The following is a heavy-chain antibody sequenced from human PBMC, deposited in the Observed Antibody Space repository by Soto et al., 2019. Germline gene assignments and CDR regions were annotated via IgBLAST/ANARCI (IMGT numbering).Heavy chain of an antibody. Sequence: SETLSLTCAVSGYSISSGYYWGWIRQPPEKGLEWIGSIYHSGSTYYNPSLKSRVTISVDTSKNQFSLKLSSVTAADTAVYYCARVVRTIFGVVTSMDVWGQGTTVTVSS. CDR1: GYSISSGYY. V-gene: IGHV4-38-2*01. CDR3: ARVVRTIFGVVTSMDV. J-gene: IGHJ6*02. CDR2: IYHSGST. D-gene: IGHD3-3*01.